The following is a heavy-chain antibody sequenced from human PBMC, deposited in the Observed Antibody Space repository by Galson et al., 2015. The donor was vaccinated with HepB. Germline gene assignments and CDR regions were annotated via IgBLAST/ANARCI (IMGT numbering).Heavy chain of an antibody. CDR2: IGSAGDT. V-gene: IGHV3-13*01. CDR1: GFSLSNYD. J-gene: IGHJ4*02. CDR3: ARAASNYYDNSGPFDY. D-gene: IGHD3-22*01. Sequence: SLRLSCAASGFSLSNYDMHWVRQPTGKSLEWVSGIGSAGDTYYPGSMRGRFTIFRENAKNSVYLQISRLRAADPAVYYCARAASNYYDNSGPFDYWGQGTLVTVSS.